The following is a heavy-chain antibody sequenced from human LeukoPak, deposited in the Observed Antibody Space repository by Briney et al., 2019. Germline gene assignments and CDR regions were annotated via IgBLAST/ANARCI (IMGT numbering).Heavy chain of an antibody. CDR3: AKNMGWELQTVGAFDI. CDR1: GFTFSSYS. J-gene: IGHJ3*02. CDR2: ISSSSSYI. Sequence: GGSLRLSCAASGFTFSSYSMNWVRQAPGKGLEWVSSISSSSSYIYYADSVKGRFTISRDNAKNSLYLQMNSLRAEDTALYYCAKNMGWELQTVGAFDIWGQGTMVTVSS. V-gene: IGHV3-21*04. D-gene: IGHD1-26*01.